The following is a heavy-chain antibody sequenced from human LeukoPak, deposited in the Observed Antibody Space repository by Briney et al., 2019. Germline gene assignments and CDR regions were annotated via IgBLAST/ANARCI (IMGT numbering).Heavy chain of an antibody. V-gene: IGHV4-59*04. CDR2: IYYSGST. Sequence: SETLSLTCTVSGGSISSYYWSWIRQPPGKGLEWIGYIYYSGSTYYNPSLKSRVTISVDTSKNQFSLKLSSVTAADTAVYYCARRSSSHKYYYYMDVWGKGTTVTVSS. J-gene: IGHJ6*03. D-gene: IGHD6-6*01. CDR3: ARRSSSHKYYYYMDV. CDR1: GGSISSYY.